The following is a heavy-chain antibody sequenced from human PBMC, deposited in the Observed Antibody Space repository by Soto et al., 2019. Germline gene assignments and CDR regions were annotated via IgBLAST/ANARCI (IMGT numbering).Heavy chain of an antibody. CDR1: GFTFDDYA. V-gene: IGHV3-9*01. D-gene: IGHD6-19*01. CDR2: ISWNSGSI. J-gene: IGHJ3*02. CDR3: AKDIPSPYSSGWYGAFDI. Sequence: EVQLVESGGGLVQPGRSLRLSCAASGFTFDDYAMHWVRQAPGKGLEWVSGISWNSGSIGYADSVKGRFTISRDNAKNPLYLQMNSLRAEDTAVYYCAKDIPSPYSSGWYGAFDIWGQGTMVTVSS.